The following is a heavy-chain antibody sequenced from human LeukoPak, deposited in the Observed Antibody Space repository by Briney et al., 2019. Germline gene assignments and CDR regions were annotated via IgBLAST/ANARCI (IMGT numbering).Heavy chain of an antibody. CDR2: IWYDGSNK. V-gene: IGHV3-30*19. CDR3: ARMYGEADYYDSSGFDY. J-gene: IGHJ4*02. D-gene: IGHD3-22*01. CDR1: GFTFSSYG. Sequence: GRSLRLSCAASGFTFSSYGMHWVRQAPGKGLKWVAVIWYDGSNKYYADSVKGRFTISRDNSKNTLYLQMNSLRAEDTAVYYCARMYGEADYYDSSGFDYWGQGTLVTVSS.